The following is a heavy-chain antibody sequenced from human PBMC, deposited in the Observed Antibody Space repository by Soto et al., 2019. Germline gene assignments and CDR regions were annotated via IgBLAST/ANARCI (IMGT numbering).Heavy chain of an antibody. CDR1: GYTFTSYD. CDR3: ARCGYSYWYYYYYGMDV. V-gene: IGHV1-8*01. Sequence: QVQLVQSGAEVKKPGASVKVSCKASGYTFTSYDINWVRQATGQGLEWMGWMNPNSGNTGYAQKFQGRVTMTRNTSXSXXYMELRSLRSEDTAVYYCARCGYSYWYYYYYGMDVWGQGTTVTVSS. J-gene: IGHJ6*02. CDR2: MNPNSGNT. D-gene: IGHD5-18*01.